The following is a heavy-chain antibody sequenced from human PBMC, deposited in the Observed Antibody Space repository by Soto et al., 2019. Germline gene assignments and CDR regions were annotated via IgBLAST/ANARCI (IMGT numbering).Heavy chain of an antibody. V-gene: IGHV5-10-1*01. Sequence: GESLKISCKGSGYSFTSYWISWVRQMPGKGLEWMGRIDPSDSYTNYSPSFQGHVTISADKSISTAYLQWSSLKASDTAMYYCARRDLAVAGYYYYGMDAWGQGTTVTVSS. CDR1: GYSFTSYW. CDR2: IDPSDSYT. CDR3: ARRDLAVAGYYYYGMDA. D-gene: IGHD6-19*01. J-gene: IGHJ6*02.